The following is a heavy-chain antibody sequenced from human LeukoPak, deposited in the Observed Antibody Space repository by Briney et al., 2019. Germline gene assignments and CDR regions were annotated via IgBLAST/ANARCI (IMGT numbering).Heavy chain of an antibody. J-gene: IGHJ4*02. V-gene: IGHV4-34*01. Sequence: PSETLSLTCAVYGGSFSGYYWSWIRQPPGKGLEWIGEVNHSGSTNYNPSLKSRVTISVDTSKNQFSLKLSSVTAADTAVYYCARAGDVTGTPAFDYWGQGTLVTVFS. CDR1: GGSFSGYY. D-gene: IGHD1-20*01. CDR3: ARAGDVTGTPAFDY. CDR2: VNHSGST.